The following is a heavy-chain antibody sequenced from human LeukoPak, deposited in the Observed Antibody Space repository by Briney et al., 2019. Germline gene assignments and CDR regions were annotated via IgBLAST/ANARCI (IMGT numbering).Heavy chain of an antibody. D-gene: IGHD3-16*01. CDR1: GGSFSGYY. CDR2: INHSGST. Sequence: SETLSLTCAVYGGSFSGYYWSWIRQPPGKGLEWIGEINHSGSTNYNPSLKSRVTISVDTSKNQFSLKLSSVTAADTAVYYCARLRSFDYWGQGTLVTVSS. J-gene: IGHJ4*02. CDR3: ARLRSFDY. V-gene: IGHV4-34*01.